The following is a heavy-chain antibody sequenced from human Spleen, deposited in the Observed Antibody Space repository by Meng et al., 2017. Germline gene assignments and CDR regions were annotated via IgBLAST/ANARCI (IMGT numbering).Heavy chain of an antibody. D-gene: IGHD6-13*01. CDR1: GGSISSSNW. CDR2: IYDGGST. CDR3: ARVGSSSWFVAD. J-gene: IGHJ4*02. V-gene: IGHV4-4*02. Sequence: QVQLQQWGAGLLKPSETLSLTCAVSGGSISSSNWWSWVRQSPGKGLEWIGEIYDGGSTNYNPSLKSRVTISVDKSKNQFSLKLSSVTAADTAVYYCARVGSSSWFVADWGQGTLVTVSS.